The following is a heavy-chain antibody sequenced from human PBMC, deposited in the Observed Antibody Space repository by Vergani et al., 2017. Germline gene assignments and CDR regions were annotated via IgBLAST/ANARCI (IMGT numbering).Heavy chain of an antibody. CDR3: ARSQIDIVVVPAASSKRYGMDV. Sequence: QVQLVQSGAEVKKPGSSVKVSCKASGGTFSSYAISWVRQAPGQGLEWMGRIIPIFGTANYAQKFQGRVTITADESTSTAYMGLSSLRSEDTAVYYCARSQIDIVVVPAASSKRYGMDVWGQGTTVTVSS. J-gene: IGHJ6*02. CDR1: GGTFSSYA. V-gene: IGHV1-69*13. CDR2: IIPIFGTA. D-gene: IGHD2-2*01.